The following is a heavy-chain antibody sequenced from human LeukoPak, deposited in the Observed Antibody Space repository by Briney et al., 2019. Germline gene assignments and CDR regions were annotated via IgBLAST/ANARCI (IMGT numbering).Heavy chain of an antibody. CDR2: IIPIFGTA. V-gene: IGHV1-69*13. Sequence: GASVKVSCKASGGTFSSYAISWVRQAPGQGLEWMGGIIPIFGTANYAQKFQGRVTITADESTSTAYMELSSLRSEDTAVYYCARLPTIFGVVHNWFDPWGQGTLVTVSS. CDR3: ARLPTIFGVVHNWFDP. CDR1: GGTFSSYA. D-gene: IGHD3-3*01. J-gene: IGHJ5*02.